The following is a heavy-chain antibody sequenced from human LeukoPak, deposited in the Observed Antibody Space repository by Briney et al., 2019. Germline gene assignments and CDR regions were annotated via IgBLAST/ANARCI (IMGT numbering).Heavy chain of an antibody. CDR1: GFTFDDYG. V-gene: IGHV3-20*04. J-gene: IGHJ5*02. Sequence: GGSLRLSCAASGFTFDDYGMSWVRQASGKGLEWVSGINWNGGSTGYADSVKGRFTISRDNAKNSLYLQMNSLRDEDTAVYYCARDRIAALWFDPWGQGTLVTVSS. CDR2: INWNGGST. CDR3: ARDRIAALWFDP. D-gene: IGHD6-13*01.